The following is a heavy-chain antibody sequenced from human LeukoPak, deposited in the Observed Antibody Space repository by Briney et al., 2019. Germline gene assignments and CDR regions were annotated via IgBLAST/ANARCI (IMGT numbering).Heavy chain of an antibody. CDR1: GFTFSSYA. CDR2: INHSGST. V-gene: IGHV4-34*08. Sequence: PWGSLRLSCAASGFTFSSYAMSWVRQPPGKGLEWIGEINHSGSTNYNPSLKSRVTISVDTSKNQFSLKLSSVTAADTAVYYCARDAVAGFDYWGQGTLVTVSS. D-gene: IGHD6-19*01. CDR3: ARDAVAGFDY. J-gene: IGHJ4*02.